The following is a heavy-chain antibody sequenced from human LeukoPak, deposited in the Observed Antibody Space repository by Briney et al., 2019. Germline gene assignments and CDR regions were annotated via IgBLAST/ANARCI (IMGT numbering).Heavy chain of an antibody. Sequence: ASVKVSCKASGYTFTGYYMHWVRQAPGQGLEWMGWTNANSGGTNYAQKFQGRVTMTRDTSISTAYMELSRLRSDDTAVYYCARLDPRSVAPGSGYYLRLFDYWGQGTLVTVSS. CDR1: GYTFTGYY. CDR2: TNANSGGT. D-gene: IGHD3-22*01. CDR3: ARLDPRSVAPGSGYYLRLFDY. J-gene: IGHJ4*02. V-gene: IGHV1-2*02.